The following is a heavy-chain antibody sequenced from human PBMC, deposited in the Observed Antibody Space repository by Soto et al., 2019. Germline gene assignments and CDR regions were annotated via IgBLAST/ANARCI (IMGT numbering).Heavy chain of an antibody. CDR3: ARDQLHFLDYYFED. Sequence: QVQLVQSGDEVKKPGGSVRVSCKASGYTFTNYGISWVRQAPGQGLELMGWISAYNGDTNFAQKFRGRVSLTTDTSTTTAYLEVRSLRFDDTAVYFCARDQLHFLDYYFEDWGQGTLVTVSS. J-gene: IGHJ4*02. V-gene: IGHV1-18*01. CDR2: ISAYNGDT. D-gene: IGHD3-3*01. CDR1: GYTFTNYG.